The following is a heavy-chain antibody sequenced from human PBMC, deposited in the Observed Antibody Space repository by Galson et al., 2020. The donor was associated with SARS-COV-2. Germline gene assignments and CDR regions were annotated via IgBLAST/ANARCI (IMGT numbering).Heavy chain of an antibody. D-gene: IGHD3-22*01. J-gene: IGHJ3*02. CDR3: AKEYYYDSSGPLDAFDI. V-gene: IGHV3-74*01. Sequence: GGFLRLSCAASGFTFSSYWMHWVRQAPGKGLVWVSRINSDGSSTSYADSVKGRFTISRDNAKNTLYLQMNSLRAEDTAVYYCAKEYYYDSSGPLDAFDIWGQGTMVTVSS. CDR2: INSDGSST. CDR1: GFTFSSYW.